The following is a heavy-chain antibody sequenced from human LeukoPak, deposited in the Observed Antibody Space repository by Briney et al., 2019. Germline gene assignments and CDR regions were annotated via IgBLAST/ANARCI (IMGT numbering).Heavy chain of an antibody. CDR3: AISRGRWEILDY. Sequence: QPGGSLRLSCAASGLTFSSNGMHWVRQAPGKGLEWVAFIRYDESNKYYAGSVKGRFTISRDNSKNTVYLQMNSLRAEDTAVYYCAISRGRWEILDYWGQGTLVTVSS. D-gene: IGHD3-10*01. V-gene: IGHV3-30*02. CDR1: GLTFSSNG. CDR2: IRYDESNK. J-gene: IGHJ4*02.